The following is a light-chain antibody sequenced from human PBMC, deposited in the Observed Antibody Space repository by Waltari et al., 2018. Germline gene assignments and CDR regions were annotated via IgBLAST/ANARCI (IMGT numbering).Light chain of an antibody. CDR2: GNS. CDR1: RSTIGATHD. V-gene: IGLV1-40*01. CDR3: QTYDSNLSGVV. J-gene: IGLJ3*02. Sequence: QSALTQPPPLSAAPGQSVTTSRTGSRSTIGATHDLHWYQPLPRTAPKPLIQGNSNRPSGAPDRFSGSKSGTSASLAITGLQAEDEADYYCQTYDSNLSGVVFGGGTKLTVL.